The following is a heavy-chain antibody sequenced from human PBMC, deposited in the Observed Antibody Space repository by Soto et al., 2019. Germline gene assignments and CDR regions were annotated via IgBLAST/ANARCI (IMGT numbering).Heavy chain of an antibody. Sequence: GESLKISCQGSGYSFTSHWIIWVRQMPGKGLEWMGIIYPSDSDTRYSPSFQGQVTISADKSISTAYLQWSSLKASDTAMYYCAMAWCSGGSCYSGYWGQGTLVTVSS. D-gene: IGHD2-15*01. CDR3: AMAWCSGGSCYSGY. J-gene: IGHJ4*02. V-gene: IGHV5-51*01. CDR1: GYSFTSHW. CDR2: IYPSDSDT.